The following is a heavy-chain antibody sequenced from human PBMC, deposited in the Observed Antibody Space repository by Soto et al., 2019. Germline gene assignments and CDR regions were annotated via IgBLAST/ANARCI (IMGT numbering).Heavy chain of an antibody. D-gene: IGHD3-10*01. Sequence: NPSETLSLTCTVSGGSICSGGYYWSWIRQHPGKGLEWIGYIYYSGSTYYNPSLKSRVTISVDTSKNQFSLKLSSVTAADTAVYYCARAAIGELFPMDVWGQGTTVTVSS. CDR1: GGSICSGGYY. CDR2: IYYSGST. V-gene: IGHV4-31*03. CDR3: ARAAIGELFPMDV. J-gene: IGHJ6*02.